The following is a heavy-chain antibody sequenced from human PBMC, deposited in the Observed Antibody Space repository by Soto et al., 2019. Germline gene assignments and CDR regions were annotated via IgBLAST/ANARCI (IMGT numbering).Heavy chain of an antibody. Sequence: SETLSLTCSVSGGSMSKFYWSWIRKTAGKGLEWMGRVYATGTSDYNPSLRSRIAMSVDISKKTFSLRLRSVTAADTGVYYCVRDGSKTLRDCFDPWGQGILVTVTS. J-gene: IGHJ5*02. V-gene: IGHV4-4*07. D-gene: IGHD5-12*01. CDR2: VYATGTS. CDR1: GGSMSKFY. CDR3: VRDGSKTLRDCFDP.